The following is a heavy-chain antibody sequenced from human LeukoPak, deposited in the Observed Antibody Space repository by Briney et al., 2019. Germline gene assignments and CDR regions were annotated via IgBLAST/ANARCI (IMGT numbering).Heavy chain of an antibody. Sequence: ASVKVSCKASGYTFTSYYMHWVRQAPGQGLEWMGIINPSGGSTSYAQKFRGRVTMTRDTSTSTVYMELSSLRSEDTAVYYCARDNAGYSSDHYYGMDVWGQGTTVTVSS. J-gene: IGHJ6*02. CDR2: INPSGGST. CDR1: GYTFTSYY. CDR3: ARDNAGYSSDHYYGMDV. V-gene: IGHV1-46*01. D-gene: IGHD6-19*01.